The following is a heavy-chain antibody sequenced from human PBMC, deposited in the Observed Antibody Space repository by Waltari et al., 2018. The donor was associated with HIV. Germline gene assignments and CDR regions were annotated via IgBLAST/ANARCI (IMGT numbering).Heavy chain of an antibody. Sequence: QVQLVQSGAEVKKPGASVKVSCQASGYAFATYDVNWVRQATGQGPAWMGGMSPNSGNTVYAQEFQGRVTMTRDTSISTVYMELSSLTSEDTAVYYCARGGSASMDVWGQGTTVTVSS. V-gene: IGHV1-8*01. CDR1: GYAFATYD. CDR3: ARGGSASMDV. J-gene: IGHJ6*02. CDR2: MSPNSGNT.